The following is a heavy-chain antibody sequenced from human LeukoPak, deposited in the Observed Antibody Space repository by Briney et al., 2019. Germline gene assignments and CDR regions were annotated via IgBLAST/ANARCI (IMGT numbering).Heavy chain of an antibody. D-gene: IGHD6-19*01. Sequence: MSSQTLSLTCTVSGGSISSGGYYWSWIRQPPGKGLEWIGYIYHSGSTYYNPSLKSRVTISVDRSKNQFSLKLSSVTAADTAVYYCARAREDLSSGWYGDLYWYFDLWGRGTLVTVSS. CDR2: IYHSGST. CDR3: ARAREDLSSGWYGDLYWYFDL. CDR1: GGSISSGGYY. J-gene: IGHJ2*01. V-gene: IGHV4-30-2*01.